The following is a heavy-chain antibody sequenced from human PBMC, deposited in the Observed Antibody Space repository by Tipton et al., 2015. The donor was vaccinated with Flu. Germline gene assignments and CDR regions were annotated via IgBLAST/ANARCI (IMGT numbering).Heavy chain of an antibody. CDR3: AKDIVNYAHEFYNWFDP. CDR1: GFTVGNNH. V-gene: IGHV3-53*01. J-gene: IGHJ5*02. CDR2: IFNVGRT. Sequence: LSLTCAVSGFTVGNNHMIWVRQAPGKGLEWVSFIFNVGRTEYADSVKGRFSMSRDESTNTVYLQMNALRVEDSAVYYCAKDIVNYAHEFYNWFDPWGQGSLVTVPS. D-gene: IGHD1-7*01.